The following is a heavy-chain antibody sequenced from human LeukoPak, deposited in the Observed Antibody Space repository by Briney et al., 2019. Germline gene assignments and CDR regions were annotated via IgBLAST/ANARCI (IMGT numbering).Heavy chain of an antibody. D-gene: IGHD6-6*01. CDR3: AREFFRAPHRPDAFDI. CDR2: ISYDGSNK. J-gene: IGHJ3*02. V-gene: IGHV3-30*04. Sequence: GGSLRLSCAASGFTFSSYAMHWVRQAPGKGLEWVAVISYDGSNKYYADSVKGRFTISRDNSKNTLYLQMNSLRAEDTAVYYCAREFFRAPHRPDAFDIWGQGTMVTVSS. CDR1: GFTFSSYA.